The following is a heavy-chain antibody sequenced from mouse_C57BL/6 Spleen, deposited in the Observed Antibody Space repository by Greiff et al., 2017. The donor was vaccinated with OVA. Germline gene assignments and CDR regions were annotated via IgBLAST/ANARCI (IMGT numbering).Heavy chain of an antibody. J-gene: IGHJ4*01. Sequence: EVQRVESGGGLVQPGGSLSLSCAASGFTFTDYYMSWVRQPPGKALEWLGFIRNKANGYTTEYSASVKGRFTISRDNSQSILYLQMNALRAEDSATYYCASRNWDVDAMDYWGQGTSVTVSS. V-gene: IGHV7-3*01. CDR1: GFTFTDYY. CDR2: IRNKANGYTT. D-gene: IGHD4-1*01. CDR3: ASRNWDVDAMDY.